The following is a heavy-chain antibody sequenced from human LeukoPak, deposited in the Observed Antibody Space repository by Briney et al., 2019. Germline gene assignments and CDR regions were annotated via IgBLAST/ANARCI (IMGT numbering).Heavy chain of an antibody. J-gene: IGHJ4*02. V-gene: IGHV1-18*01. CDR1: GYTFTSYG. CDR2: ISAYNGNT. CDR3: ARFRNYYGSGSYFDY. D-gene: IGHD3-10*01. Sequence: RASVKVSCKASGYTFTSYGISWVRQAPGQGLEWMGWISAYNGNTNYAQKLQGRVTMTTDTSTSTAYMELRSLRSDDTAVYYCARFRNYYGSGSYFDYWGQGTLVTVSS.